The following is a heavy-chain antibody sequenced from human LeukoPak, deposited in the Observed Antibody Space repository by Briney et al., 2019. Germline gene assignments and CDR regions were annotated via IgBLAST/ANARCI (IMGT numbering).Heavy chain of an antibody. Sequence: GRSLRLSCAASGFTFSSYGMHWVLQAPGKGLEWVAVIWYDGSNKYYADSVKGRFTISRDNSKNTLYLQMNSLRAEDTAVYYCARDCQLGHFDYWGQGTLVTVSS. D-gene: IGHD2-2*01. V-gene: IGHV3-33*01. CDR1: GFTFSSYG. CDR3: ARDCQLGHFDY. CDR2: IWYDGSNK. J-gene: IGHJ4*02.